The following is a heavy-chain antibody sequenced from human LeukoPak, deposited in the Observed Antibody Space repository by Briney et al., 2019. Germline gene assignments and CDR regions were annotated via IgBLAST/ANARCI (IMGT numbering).Heavy chain of an antibody. D-gene: IGHD1-26*01. Sequence: GASVKVSCQTSGYTFTSFGISWVRQAPGQGLEWMGWISASNDNTKYAQKFQGRVIMTIDTSTKTAFMELRSLRFDDTAVYYCARDLHDSGDLFYYDYYMDVWGKGTTVTISS. CDR2: ISASNDNT. V-gene: IGHV1-18*01. J-gene: IGHJ6*03. CDR1: GYTFTSFG. CDR3: ARDLHDSGDLFYYDYYMDV.